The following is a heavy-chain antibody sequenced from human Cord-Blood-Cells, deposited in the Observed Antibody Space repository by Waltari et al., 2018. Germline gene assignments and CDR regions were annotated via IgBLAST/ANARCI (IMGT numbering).Heavy chain of an antibody. V-gene: IGHV4-39*01. J-gene: IGHJ4*02. D-gene: IGHD6-19*01. CDR1: GGSISSSSYY. Sequence: QLQLQESGPGLVKPSETLSLTCTVSGGSISSSSYYCGWIRQPPGKGLEWIGSIYYSGSTYYNPSLKSRVTISVDTSKNQFSLKLSSVTAADTAVYYCARTVSGWYGYWGQGTLVTVSS. CDR3: ARTVSGWYGY. CDR2: IYYSGST.